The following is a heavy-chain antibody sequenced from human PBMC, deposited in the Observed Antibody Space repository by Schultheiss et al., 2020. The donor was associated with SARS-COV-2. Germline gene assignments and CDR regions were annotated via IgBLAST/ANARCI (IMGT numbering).Heavy chain of an antibody. CDR1: GGSISSYY. V-gene: IGHV4-59*06. J-gene: IGHJ6*02. CDR3: ARWPSTGGTNGVGNKYYYGMDV. Sequence: SETLSLTCTVSGGSISSYYWSWIRQHPGKGLEWIGYIYYSGSTYYNPSLKSRVTISVDTSKNQFSLKLSSVTAADTAVYYCARWPSTGGTNGVGNKYYYGMDVWGQGTTVTVSS. D-gene: IGHD2-8*01. CDR2: IYYSGST.